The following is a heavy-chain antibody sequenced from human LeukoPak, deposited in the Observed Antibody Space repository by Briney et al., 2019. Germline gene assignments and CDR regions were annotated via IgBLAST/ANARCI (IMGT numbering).Heavy chain of an antibody. V-gene: IGHV1-2*02. CDR2: INPNSGGT. CDR3: ARVSRGRYDSSGYYPFDY. J-gene: IGHJ4*02. D-gene: IGHD3-22*01. Sequence: ASVKVSCKASGYTFTGYYMHWVRQAPGQGLEWMGWINPNSGGTNYAQKFQGRVTMTRDTSISTAYMELSRLRSDDTAVYYCARVSRGRYDSSGYYPFDYWGQGTLVTVSS. CDR1: GYTFTGYY.